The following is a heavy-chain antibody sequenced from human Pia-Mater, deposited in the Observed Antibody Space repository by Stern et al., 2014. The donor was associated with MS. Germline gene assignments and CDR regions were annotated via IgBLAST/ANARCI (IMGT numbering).Heavy chain of an antibody. CDR2: IGPTSGAT. CDR1: GYTFTGHY. J-gene: IGHJ4*02. CDR3: ARQYSSYPDY. V-gene: IGHV1-2*06. D-gene: IGHD4-11*01. Sequence: VQLVESGAEVRKPGASVKGSCKASGYTFTGHYVHWVRQAPGQGLEWMGRIGPTSGATNFAQKFQGRVTLTRDTSISTAYMELSSLTSDDTAVYYCARQYSSYPDYWGQGTLVTVSS.